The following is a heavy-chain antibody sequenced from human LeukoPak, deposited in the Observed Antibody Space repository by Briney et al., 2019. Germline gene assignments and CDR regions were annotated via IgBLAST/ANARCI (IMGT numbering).Heavy chain of an antibody. CDR3: ARDRYYDILTGYYSL. D-gene: IGHD3-9*01. CDR1: GYTFTGYY. Sequence: GASVKVSCKASGYTFTGYYMHWVRQAPGQGLEWMGRINPNSGGTNYEQKFQGRVTMTRDTSISTAYMELSRLRSDDTAVYYCARDRYYDILTGYYSLWGQGALVTVSS. CDR2: INPNSGGT. V-gene: IGHV1-2*06. J-gene: IGHJ4*02.